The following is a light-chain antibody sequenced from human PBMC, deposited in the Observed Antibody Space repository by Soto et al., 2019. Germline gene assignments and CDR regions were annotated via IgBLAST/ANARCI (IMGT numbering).Light chain of an antibody. V-gene: IGKV3-11*01. CDR1: QSVSDY. J-gene: IGKJ4*01. Sequence: VLTQSPSRLSLSPGERATLSCRAGQSVSDYLAWYQQKPGQPPRLLFFDASNMDTGVPDRFSAGGSGTDFTLIISSLEPEDFAVYYCQQRVNWPPTFGGGTKVEI. CDR2: DAS. CDR3: QQRVNWPPT.